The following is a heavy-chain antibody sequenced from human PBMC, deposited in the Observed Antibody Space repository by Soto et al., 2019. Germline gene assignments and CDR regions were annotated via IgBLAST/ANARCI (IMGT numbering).Heavy chain of an antibody. Sequence: PSETLSLTCTVSGGSISSGGYYWSWIRQHPGKGLEWIGYIYYSGSTYYNPSLKSRVTISVDTSKNQFSLKLSSVTAADTAVYYCAREKTAYNWNYVYYYYGMDVWGQGTTVTVSS. CDR1: GGSISSGGYY. J-gene: IGHJ6*02. D-gene: IGHD1-7*01. CDR2: IYYSGST. V-gene: IGHV4-31*03. CDR3: AREKTAYNWNYVYYYYGMDV.